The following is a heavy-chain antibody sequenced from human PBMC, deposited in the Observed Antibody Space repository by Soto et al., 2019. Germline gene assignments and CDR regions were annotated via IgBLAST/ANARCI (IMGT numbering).Heavy chain of an antibody. D-gene: IGHD6-13*01. V-gene: IGHV1-58*01. CDR1: GFTFTSSA. CDR3: AADTSRIAAAGTLYYYYYGMDV. J-gene: IGHJ6*02. CDR2: IVVGSGNT. Sequence: SVKVSCKASGFTFTSSAVQWVRQARGQRLEWIGWIVVGSGNTNYAQKFQERVTITRDMSTSTAYMELSSLRSEDTAVYYCAADTSRIAAAGTLYYYYYGMDVWG.